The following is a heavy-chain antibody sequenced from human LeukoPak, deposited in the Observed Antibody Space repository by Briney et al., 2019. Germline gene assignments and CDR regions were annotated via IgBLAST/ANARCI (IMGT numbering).Heavy chain of an antibody. CDR2: IYYSGST. V-gene: IGHV4-59*01. D-gene: IGHD6-13*01. CDR3: ARAALSAAAPFDP. CDR1: GGSISSYY. Sequence: SETLSLTCTVSGGSISSYYWSWIRQPPGKGLEWLGYIYYSGSTNYNPSLKSRVTISVDTSKNQFSLKLSSVTAADTAVYYCARAALSAAAPFDPWGQGTLVTVSS. J-gene: IGHJ5*02.